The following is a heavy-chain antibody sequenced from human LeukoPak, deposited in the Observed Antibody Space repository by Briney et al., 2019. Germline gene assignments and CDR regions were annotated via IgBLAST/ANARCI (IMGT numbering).Heavy chain of an antibody. J-gene: IGHJ4*02. V-gene: IGHV3-30*02. D-gene: IGHD3-22*01. Sequence: PGGSLRLSCAASGFTLSSYDIHWVRQAPGKGLEWVAFIRYDGSNKYYADSVKGRFTISRDNSKNTLYLQMNSLRAEDTAVYYCAKDAKPYYYDSSGSHPFDYWGQGTLVTVSS. CDR1: GFTLSSYD. CDR3: AKDAKPYYYDSSGSHPFDY. CDR2: IRYDGSNK.